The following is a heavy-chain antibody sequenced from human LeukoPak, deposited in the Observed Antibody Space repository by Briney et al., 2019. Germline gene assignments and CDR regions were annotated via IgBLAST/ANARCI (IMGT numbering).Heavy chain of an antibody. J-gene: IGHJ4*02. Sequence: SETLSLTCAVYGGSFSGYYWSWIRQPPGKGLEWIGEINHSGSTNYNPSLKSRVTISVDTSKNQFSLQLNSVTPEDTAVYYCVREPGGAAYSGYDPFDSWGQGTLVTVSS. CDR2: INHSGST. CDR3: VREPGGAAYSGYDPFDS. V-gene: IGHV4-34*01. D-gene: IGHD5-12*01. CDR1: GGSFSGYY.